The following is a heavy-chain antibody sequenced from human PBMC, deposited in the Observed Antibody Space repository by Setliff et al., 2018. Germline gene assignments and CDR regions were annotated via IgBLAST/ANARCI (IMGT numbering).Heavy chain of an antibody. CDR3: VRDRTAYSYGLDV. CDR1: GGSFSDYY. CDR2: INQSGNT. Sequence: SETLSLTCTVYGGSFSDYYWGWIRQSPGKRPEWIAEINQSGNTNYNPSLNSRVTMSVDPSKNQFALNLRSVTAADTAVYYCVRDRTAYSYGLDVWAQGTTVTVSS. D-gene: IGHD5-18*01. J-gene: IGHJ6*02. V-gene: IGHV4-34*10.